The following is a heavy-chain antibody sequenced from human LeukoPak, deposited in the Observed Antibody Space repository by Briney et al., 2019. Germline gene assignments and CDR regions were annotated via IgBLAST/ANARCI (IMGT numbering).Heavy chain of an antibody. D-gene: IGHD3-3*01. CDR2: IYYSGST. V-gene: IGHV4-59*01. J-gene: IGHJ5*02. CDR3: ARGNDFWSGSILGWFDP. Sequence: ETLSLTCTVSGGSISSYYWSWIRQPPGKGLEWIGYIYYSGSTNYNPSLKSRVTISVDTSKNQFSLKLSSVTAADTAVYYCARGNDFWSGSILGWFDPWGQGTLVTVSS. CDR1: GGSISSYY.